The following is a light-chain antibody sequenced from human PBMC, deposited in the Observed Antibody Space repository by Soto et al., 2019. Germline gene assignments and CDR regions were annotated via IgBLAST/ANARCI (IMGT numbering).Light chain of an antibody. CDR3: CSYAGANTHVV. J-gene: IGLJ2*01. Sequence: QSVLTQPASVSGSPGQSITISCTGTSSDVGSYNLVSWYQHHPGKAPKLMIYEGNKRPSGVSNRFSGSKSGNTASLTISGLQAEDESDYFCCSYAGANTHVVFGGGTKLTVL. CDR1: SSDVGSYNL. CDR2: EGN. V-gene: IGLV2-23*01.